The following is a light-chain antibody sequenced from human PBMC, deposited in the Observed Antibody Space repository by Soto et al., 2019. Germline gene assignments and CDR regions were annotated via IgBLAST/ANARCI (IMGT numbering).Light chain of an antibody. CDR3: QQYGNPPPYS. Sequence: NVLTQSPGTLSLSPGERATLSCRASQSVSRSLLAWYQQKPGQAPRLLIYGASTRATGIADRFSGSGSGTDFTLTISRLEPEDFAVYYCQQYGNPPPYSFGQGTKVDIK. J-gene: IGKJ2*03. CDR1: QSVSRSL. CDR2: GAS. V-gene: IGKV3-20*01.